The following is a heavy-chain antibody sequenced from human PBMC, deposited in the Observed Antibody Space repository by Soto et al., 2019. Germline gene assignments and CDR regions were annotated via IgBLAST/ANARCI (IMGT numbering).Heavy chain of an antibody. V-gene: IGHV1-69*12. Sequence: QVQLVQSGAEVKKPGSSVKVSCKASGGTFSSYAISWVRQAPGQGLEWMGGIIPIFGTANYAQKFQGRVTXXAXEXTSTAYMELSILRSEDTAVYYCGREEHYGAPGAFDIWGQGKMVTGSS. J-gene: IGHJ3*02. CDR3: GREEHYGAPGAFDI. CDR1: GGTFSSYA. CDR2: IIPIFGTA. D-gene: IGHD4-17*01.